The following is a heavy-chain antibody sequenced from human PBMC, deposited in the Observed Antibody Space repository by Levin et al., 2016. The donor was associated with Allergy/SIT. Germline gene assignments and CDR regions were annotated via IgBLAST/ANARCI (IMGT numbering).Heavy chain of an antibody. V-gene: IGHV3-7*01. CDR3: VREGDWGSSFQH. Sequence: GGSLRLSCAASGFLFRNYWMSWVRQAPGEGLEWLANINQEGSEKNYVDSVRGRFTISRDNAKNSVFLDMNMLGDEDTAVYFCVREGDWGSSFQHWGQGTLVRVSS. J-gene: IGHJ1*01. CDR1: GFLFRNYW. CDR2: INQEGSEK. D-gene: IGHD6-13*01.